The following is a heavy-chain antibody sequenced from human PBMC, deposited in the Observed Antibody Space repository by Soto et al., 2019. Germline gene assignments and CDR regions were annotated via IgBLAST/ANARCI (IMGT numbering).Heavy chain of an antibody. D-gene: IGHD3-9*01. CDR3: ATRGEGTPAEYYDILTGDYYFDY. V-gene: IGHV1-18*01. CDR1: GYTFTSYG. CDR2: ISAYNGNT. J-gene: IGHJ4*02. Sequence: ASVKVSCKASGYTFTSYGISWVRQAPGQGLEWMGWISAYNGNTNYAQKLQGRVTMTTDTSTSTAYMELRSLRSDDTAVYYCATRGEGTPAEYYDILTGDYYFDYWGQGTLVTVSS.